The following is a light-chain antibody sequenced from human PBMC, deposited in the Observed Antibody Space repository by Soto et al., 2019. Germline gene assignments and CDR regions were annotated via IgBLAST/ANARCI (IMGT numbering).Light chain of an antibody. CDR3: AAWDGSVDV. V-gene: IGLV1-44*01. J-gene: IGLJ1*01. CDR2: SNS. CDR1: TSNIAFDT. Sequence: QSVLTQPPSASGTPGQRVTISCSGSTSNIAFDTVDWYQQLPGAAPKLLIYSNSQRPLGVPVRFSASKSGTSASLAISGLQSEDEADYYCAAWDGSVDVFGIGTKLTVL.